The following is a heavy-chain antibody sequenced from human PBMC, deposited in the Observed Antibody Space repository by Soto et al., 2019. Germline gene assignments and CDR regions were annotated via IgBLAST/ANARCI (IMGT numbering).Heavy chain of an antibody. CDR2: IYHSGST. V-gene: IGHV4-4*02. Sequence: TSETLSLTCAVSGCSISSSYWWNWVRQPPGKGLEWIGKIYHSGSTNYNPSLKNRVTISVDKSNNQFSLRLSSVTAADTAVYFCVTSLNYDFWRDGGRHYYFDYWGQGTLVTVSS. CDR3: VTSLNYDFWRDGGRHYYFDY. D-gene: IGHD3-3*01. J-gene: IGHJ4*02. CDR1: GCSISSSYW.